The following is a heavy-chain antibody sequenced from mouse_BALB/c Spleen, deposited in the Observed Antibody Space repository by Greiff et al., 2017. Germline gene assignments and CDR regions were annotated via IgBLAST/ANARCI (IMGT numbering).Heavy chain of an antibody. Sequence: EVQVVESGGGLVQPGGSRKLSCAASGFTFSSFGMHWVRQAPEKGLEWVAYISSGSSTIYYADTVKGRFTISRDNPKNTLFLQMTSLRSEDTAMYYCARSELTGTSFDYWGQGTTRTVSS. CDR3: ARSELTGTSFDY. D-gene: IGHD4-1*01. J-gene: IGHJ2*01. CDR1: GFTFSSFG. V-gene: IGHV5-17*02. CDR2: ISSGSSTI.